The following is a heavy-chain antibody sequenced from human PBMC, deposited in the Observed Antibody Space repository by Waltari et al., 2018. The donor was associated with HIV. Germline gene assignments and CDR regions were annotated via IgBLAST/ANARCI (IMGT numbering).Heavy chain of an antibody. V-gene: IGHV5-51*03. CDR1: GYSLTTYW. J-gene: IGHJ4*02. D-gene: IGHD2-8*01. CDR2: IYPGDSDT. CDR3: TKGMYANEDYFGY. Sequence: VQLVPSGAQVKRAGESPKISRESPGYSLTTYWIGWVRQLPGKGREWIGIIYPGDSDTRYSPSFQGQVTISADKSISTAYLQWSSLQASDTAMYYCTKGMYANEDYFGYWGQGTLVTVSS.